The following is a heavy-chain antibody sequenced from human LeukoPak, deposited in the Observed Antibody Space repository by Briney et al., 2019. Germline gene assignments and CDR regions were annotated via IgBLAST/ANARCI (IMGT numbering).Heavy chain of an antibody. Sequence: SETLSLTCTVSGGSISSYYWSWIRQPAGKGVEWIGRIYTSGSTNYNPSLKSRVTMSVDTSKNQFSLKLSSVTAADTAVYYCARDKDAKSGYSGYELAFDIWGQGTMVTVSS. V-gene: IGHV4-4*07. CDR3: ARDKDAKSGYSGYELAFDI. J-gene: IGHJ3*02. CDR1: GGSISSYY. CDR2: IYTSGST. D-gene: IGHD5-12*01.